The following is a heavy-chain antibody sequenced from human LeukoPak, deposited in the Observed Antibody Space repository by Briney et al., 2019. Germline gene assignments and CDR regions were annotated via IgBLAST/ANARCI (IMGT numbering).Heavy chain of an antibody. CDR1: GFTFNSAW. CDR2: IKSKIDGGTL. Sequence: GGSLRLSCAASGFTFNSAWMNWVRHAPGKGLEWVGRIKSKIDGGTLDYTAPVKGRFTISRDDSKNMVYLQMNSLKTEDTAVYYCATQGYCSGNTCEAFDYWGQGTLVTVSS. CDR3: ATQGYCSGNTCEAFDY. D-gene: IGHD2-15*01. V-gene: IGHV3-15*01. J-gene: IGHJ4*02.